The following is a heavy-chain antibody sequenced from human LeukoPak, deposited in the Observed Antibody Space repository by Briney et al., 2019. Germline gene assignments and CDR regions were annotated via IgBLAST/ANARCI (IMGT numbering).Heavy chain of an antibody. V-gene: IGHV1-69*04. Sequence: SVKVSCKASGGTFSSYAISWVRQAPGQGLEWMGRIIPILGIANYAQKLQGRVTMTTDTSTSTAYMELRSLRSDDTAVYYCARGRIAAASSDYWGQGTLVTVSS. CDR1: GGTFSSYA. CDR2: IIPILGIA. CDR3: ARGRIAAASSDY. D-gene: IGHD6-13*01. J-gene: IGHJ4*02.